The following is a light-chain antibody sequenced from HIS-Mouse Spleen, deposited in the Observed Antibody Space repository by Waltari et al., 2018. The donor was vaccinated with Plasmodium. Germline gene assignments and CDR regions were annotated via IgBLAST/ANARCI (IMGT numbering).Light chain of an antibody. CDR2: EDS. J-gene: IGLJ3*02. V-gene: IGLV3-10*01. Sequence: SYELTQPPSASLSPGQTARITCYGDGLPNKYAYWYQQKSGQAPVLVIYEDSKRPSGIPERFSGSSSGTMATLTISGAQVEDEADYYCYSTDSSGNHRVFGGGTKLTVL. CDR3: YSTDSSGNHRV. CDR1: GLPNKY.